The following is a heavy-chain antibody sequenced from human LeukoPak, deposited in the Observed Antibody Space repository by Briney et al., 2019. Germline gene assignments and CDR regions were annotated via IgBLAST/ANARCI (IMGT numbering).Heavy chain of an antibody. Sequence: GGSLRLSCAASGFTFSDYYMSWIRQAPGKGLEWVSYISSSGSTIYYADSVKGRFTISRDNSKNTLYLQMNSLRAEDTAVYYCAKRPAATYSYFDYWGQGTLVTVSS. CDR1: GFTFSDYY. CDR2: ISSSGSTI. V-gene: IGHV3-11*01. J-gene: IGHJ4*02. CDR3: AKRPAATYSYFDY. D-gene: IGHD2-2*01.